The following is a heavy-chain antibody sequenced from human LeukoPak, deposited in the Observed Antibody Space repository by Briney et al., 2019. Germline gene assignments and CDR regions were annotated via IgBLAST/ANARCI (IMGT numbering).Heavy chain of an antibody. J-gene: IGHJ4*02. D-gene: IGHD4-17*01. Sequence: EASVKVSCKASGYTFTSYAMHWVRQSPGQRLEWMGWINAGNGNTKYSQKFQGRVTITRDTSASTAYMELSSLRSEDTAVYYCARDVPEYGDYDYWGQGTLVTVSS. CDR2: INAGNGNT. V-gene: IGHV1-3*01. CDR3: ARDVPEYGDYDY. CDR1: GYTFTSYA.